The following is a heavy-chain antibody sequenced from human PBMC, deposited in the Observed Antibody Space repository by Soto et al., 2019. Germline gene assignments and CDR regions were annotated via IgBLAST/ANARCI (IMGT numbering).Heavy chain of an antibody. J-gene: IGHJ4*02. CDR2: ISRSSSNI. V-gene: IGHV3-48*02. Sequence: EVQLVESGGALVQPGGSLRLSCAASGFTFSSYSMNWVRQAPGKGLQWVSYISRSSSNIYYADSVKGRFTISRDNAKNSLYLQMNTLTDEDTAVYYCARAGTSLGYCSSTSCYGFDYWGQGTLVTVSS. CDR3: ARAGTSLGYCSSTSCYGFDY. CDR1: GFTFSSYS. D-gene: IGHD2-2*01.